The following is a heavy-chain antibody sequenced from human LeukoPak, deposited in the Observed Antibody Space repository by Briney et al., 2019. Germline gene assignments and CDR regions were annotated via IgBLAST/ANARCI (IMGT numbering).Heavy chain of an antibody. CDR1: GFTFTRFW. D-gene: IGHD3-3*01. J-gene: IGHJ4*02. CDR3: ARATDDFWSGYSGFDC. Sequence: GGSLRLSCVVSGFTFTRFWMTWVRPAPGKGLEWVASIRQNGNEKYHMNSVKGRYIISRDNTKKSLNLEMTNLRAEDTALYYCARATDDFWSGYSGFDCWGQGTLVTVSS. V-gene: IGHV3-7*01. CDR2: IRQNGNEK.